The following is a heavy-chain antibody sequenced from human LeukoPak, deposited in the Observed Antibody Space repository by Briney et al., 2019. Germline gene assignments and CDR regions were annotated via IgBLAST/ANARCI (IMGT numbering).Heavy chain of an antibody. Sequence: SETLSLTCTVSGGSISSSSPYYWGWIRQPPGKGLEWIGSMYYSGSTYYNPSLKSRVTIFVDMSKNQFSLKVRSVAAADTAVYYCVKHTHSGYDLSHWGQGTLVTVSS. CDR3: VKHTHSGYDLSH. J-gene: IGHJ4*02. CDR1: GGSISSSSPYY. D-gene: IGHD5-12*01. CDR2: MYYSGST. V-gene: IGHV4-39*01.